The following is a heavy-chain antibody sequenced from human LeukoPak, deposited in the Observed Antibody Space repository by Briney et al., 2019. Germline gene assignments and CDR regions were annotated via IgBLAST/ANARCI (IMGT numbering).Heavy chain of an antibody. CDR3: ASHPRARTGGYFDL. V-gene: IGHV3-23*01. D-gene: IGHD3-16*01. CDR1: GFTFSSYA. J-gene: IGHJ2*01. CDR2: ISGSGGST. Sequence: GGSLRLSCAASGFTFSSYAMSWVRQAPGKGLEWVSAISGSGGSTYYADSVKGRFTISRDNSKNTLYLQMNSLRAEDTAVYYCASHPRARTGGYFDLWGRGTLVTVSS.